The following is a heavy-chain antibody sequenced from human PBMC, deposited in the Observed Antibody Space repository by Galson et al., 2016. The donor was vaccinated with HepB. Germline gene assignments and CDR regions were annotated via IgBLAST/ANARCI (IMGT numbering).Heavy chain of an antibody. CDR1: GYNLNEFS. D-gene: IGHD6-19*01. Sequence: SVKVSCKASGYNLNEFSINWVRQAPGQGLEWMGWISGYRGNTNYAEKFQDRVYMTTDTTTSTVYMELRSLRSDDTAVYFCARAPGIEVAGVFHPWGQGTLVIVSS. CDR2: ISGYRGNT. CDR3: ARAPGIEVAGVFHP. V-gene: IGHV1-18*01. J-gene: IGHJ5*02.